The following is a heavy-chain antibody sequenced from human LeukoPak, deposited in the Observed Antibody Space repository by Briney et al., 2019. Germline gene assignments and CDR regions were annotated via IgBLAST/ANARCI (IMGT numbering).Heavy chain of an antibody. CDR1: GYTFLGYY. CDR2: INPQSGGT. V-gene: IGHV1-2*02. Sequence: ASVKVSCKASGYTFLGYYIHWVRQAPGQGFEWMGWINPQSGGTKYAQKLPGRVTMTRDTSISIAYMELSNQRSDYTAVYYCVSGSKWDFWGQGTLVTVSS. J-gene: IGHJ4*02. CDR3: VSGSKWDF. D-gene: IGHD1-26*01.